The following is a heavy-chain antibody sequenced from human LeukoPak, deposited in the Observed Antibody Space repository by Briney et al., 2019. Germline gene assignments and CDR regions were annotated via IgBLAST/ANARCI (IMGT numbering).Heavy chain of an antibody. V-gene: IGHV3-43*02. CDR1: GFTFDDYA. CDR3: AKSFSTMIVAEEYFQH. CDR2: ISGDGGST. J-gene: IGHJ1*01. Sequence: GGSLRLSXAASGFTFDDYAMHWVRQAPGKGLEWVSLISGDGGSTYYADSVKGRFTISRDNSKNSLYLQMNSLRTEDTALYYCAKSFSTMIVAEEYFQHWGQGTLVTVSS. D-gene: IGHD3-22*01.